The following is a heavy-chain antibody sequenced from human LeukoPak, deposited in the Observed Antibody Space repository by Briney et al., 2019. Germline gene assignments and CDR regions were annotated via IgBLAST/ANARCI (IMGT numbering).Heavy chain of an antibody. D-gene: IGHD6-13*01. Sequence: GGSLRLSCAASGFTFSSYAMSWIRQPPGKGLEWLSYMGSSDSTRYYADSVKGRFTISRDNAENSLYLQMNSLRAEDTAVYYCARDLLSSSWYSELDYWGQGTLVTVSS. CDR1: GFTFSSYA. J-gene: IGHJ4*02. CDR3: ARDLLSSSWYSELDY. V-gene: IGHV3-48*04. CDR2: MGSSDSTR.